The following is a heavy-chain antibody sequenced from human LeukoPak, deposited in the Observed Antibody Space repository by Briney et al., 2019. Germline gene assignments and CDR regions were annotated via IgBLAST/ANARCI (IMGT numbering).Heavy chain of an antibody. J-gene: IGHJ4*02. D-gene: IGHD6-19*01. CDR2: IWYDGSNK. CDR3: AREAVAGTYYFDY. V-gene: IGHV3-30*19. CDR1: GFTFSSYG. Sequence: GGSLRLSCAASGFTFSSYGMHWVRQAPGKGLEWVAVIWYDGSNKYYADSVKGRFTISRDNSKNTLYLQMNSLRAEDTAVYYCAREAVAGTYYFDYWGQGTLVTVSS.